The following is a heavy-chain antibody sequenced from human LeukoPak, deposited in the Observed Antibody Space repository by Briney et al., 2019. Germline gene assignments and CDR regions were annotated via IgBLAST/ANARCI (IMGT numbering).Heavy chain of an antibody. D-gene: IGHD2-21*02. V-gene: IGHV4-34*01. CDR3: AREEVYCGGDCYPDFDY. CDR2: INHSGST. J-gene: IGHJ4*02. Sequence: SETLSLTCAVYGGSFSGYYWSWIRQPPGKGLEWIGEINHSGSTNYNPSLKSRVTISVDTSKNQFSLKLSSVTAADTAVYYCAREEVYCGGDCYPDFDYWGQGTLVTVSS. CDR1: GGSFSGYY.